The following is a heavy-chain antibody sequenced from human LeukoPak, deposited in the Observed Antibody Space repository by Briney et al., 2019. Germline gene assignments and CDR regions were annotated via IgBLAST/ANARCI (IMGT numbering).Heavy chain of an antibody. Sequence: GGSLRLSCAASGFTLSSYAMSWVRQAPGKGLEWVSAISGSDGSTYYADSVKGRFTISRDNSKNTLYLQMNSLRADDTAIYYCASGRGYYDYWGQGTLATVSS. CDR3: ASGRGYYDY. CDR1: GFTLSSYA. CDR2: ISGSDGST. V-gene: IGHV3-23*01. J-gene: IGHJ4*02. D-gene: IGHD3-22*01.